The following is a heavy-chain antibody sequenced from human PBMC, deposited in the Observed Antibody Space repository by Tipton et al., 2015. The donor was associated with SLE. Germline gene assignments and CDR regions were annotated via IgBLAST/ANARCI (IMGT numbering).Heavy chain of an antibody. V-gene: IGHV4-28*02. CDR1: GYSIGSSNW. J-gene: IGHJ4*02. D-gene: IGHD6-19*01. CDR2: IYYSGSI. CDR3: ARTVYGGWYYFDY. Sequence: LRLSCAVSGYSIGSSNWWGWIRQPPGKGLEWIGYIYYSGSIYYNPSLKSRVTMSVDTSKNQFSLKLSSVTAVDTAVYYCARTVYGGWYYFDYWGQGTLVTVSS.